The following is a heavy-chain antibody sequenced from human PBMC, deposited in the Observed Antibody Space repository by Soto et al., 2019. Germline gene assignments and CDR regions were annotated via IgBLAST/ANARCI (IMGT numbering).Heavy chain of an antibody. V-gene: IGHV1-3*05. CDR3: ARDGYSSGWYEGGWFDP. J-gene: IGHJ5*02. D-gene: IGHD6-19*01. Sequence: QVQLVQSGAEEKKPGASVKVSCKASGYTFTSYAMHWVRQAPGQRLEWMGWINAGNGNTKYSQKFQGRVTITRDTSASTAYMELSSLRSEDTAVYYCARDGYSSGWYEGGWFDPWGQGTLVTVSS. CDR2: INAGNGNT. CDR1: GYTFTSYA.